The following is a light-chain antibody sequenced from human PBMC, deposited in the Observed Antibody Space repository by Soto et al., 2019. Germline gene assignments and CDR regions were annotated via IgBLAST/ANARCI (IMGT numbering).Light chain of an antibody. J-gene: IGKJ5*01. CDR1: QSAGNF. V-gene: IGKV3D-15*01. CDR3: QKHNQWPIN. Sequence: EIVMTDSPATLSVSPLQRASLSCRASQSAGNFLAWYQQKPGQAPRLLIYYISTRATGIPARFSGSGSGTEFTLTINSLQSEDSAVYYCQKHNQWPINFGQGTRLEI. CDR2: YIS.